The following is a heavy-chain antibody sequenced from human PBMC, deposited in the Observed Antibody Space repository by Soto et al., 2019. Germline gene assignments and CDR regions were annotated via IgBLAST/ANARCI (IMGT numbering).Heavy chain of an antibody. J-gene: IGHJ6*02. V-gene: IGHV1-69*01. Sequence: QGQLVQSGAGVKKPGSSVKVSCKASGGTCSSYAISWVRQAPGQGLEWMGGIIPIVGTANYAQKFQGRVTITADESTSTAYMELSSLRSEDTAVYYCARHIAAAGTYYYYGMDVWGQGTTVTVSS. CDR2: IIPIVGTA. CDR3: ARHIAAAGTYYYYGMDV. D-gene: IGHD6-13*01. CDR1: GGTCSSYA.